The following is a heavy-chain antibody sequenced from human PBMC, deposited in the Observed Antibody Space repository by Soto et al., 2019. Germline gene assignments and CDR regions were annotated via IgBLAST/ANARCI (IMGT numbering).Heavy chain of an antibody. D-gene: IGHD3-3*01. Sequence: QVQLVQSGAEVKKPGASVKVSCKASGYTFTSYDINWVRQATGQGLEWMGWMNPNSGNTGYAQKFQGRVTMTRNTSISTGDMELSSLRSEDTAVYYCARWRPGKNYYGMDCWGQGTTVTVSS. J-gene: IGHJ6*02. CDR1: GYTFTSYD. CDR3: ARWRPGKNYYGMDC. V-gene: IGHV1-8*01. CDR2: MNPNSGNT.